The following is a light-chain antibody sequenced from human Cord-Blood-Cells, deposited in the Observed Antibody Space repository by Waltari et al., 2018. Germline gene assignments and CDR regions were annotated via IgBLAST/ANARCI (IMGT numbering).Light chain of an antibody. Sequence: DIQMTPSPSSLSASVGDRVTITCRASQSIRSYLNWYQQKPGKAHKLLIYAASSLQSGVPSRFSGSGSGTDFTLTISSLQPEDFATYYCQQSYSTLRTFGQGTKVEIK. CDR1: QSIRSY. CDR3: QQSYSTLRT. V-gene: IGKV1-39*01. J-gene: IGKJ1*01. CDR2: AAS.